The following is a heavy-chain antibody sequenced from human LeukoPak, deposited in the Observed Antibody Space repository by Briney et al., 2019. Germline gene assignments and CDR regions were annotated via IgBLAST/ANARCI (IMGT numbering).Heavy chain of an antibody. CDR1: GFTFNSYS. D-gene: IGHD6-13*01. V-gene: IGHV3-48*01. J-gene: IGHJ3*02. CDR2: ISSSSSTI. CDR3: ARERSLGAFDI. Sequence: PGGSLRLSCAASGFTFNSYSMNWVRQAPGKGLEWVSYISSSSSTIYYADSVKGRFTISRDNAKNSLYLQMNSLRAEDTAVYYCARERSLGAFDIWGQGTMVTVSS.